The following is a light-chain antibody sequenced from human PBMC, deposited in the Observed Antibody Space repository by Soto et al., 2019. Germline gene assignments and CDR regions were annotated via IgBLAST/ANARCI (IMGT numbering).Light chain of an antibody. V-gene: IGKV3-15*01. CDR1: QSVSSN. J-gene: IGKJ1*01. CDR3: QQYNNCPQT. CDR2: GAS. Sequence: EIVLTQSPSTLSLSPGEIATLSCRASQSVSSNLAWYQQKPGQAPRLLIYGASTRATGIPARFSGSGSGTEFTLTISSLQSEDFAVYYCQQYNNCPQTFGQGSKVDI.